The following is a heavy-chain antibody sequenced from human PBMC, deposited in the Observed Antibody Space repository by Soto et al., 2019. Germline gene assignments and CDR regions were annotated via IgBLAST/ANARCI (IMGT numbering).Heavy chain of an antibody. CDR2: ISGSGGST. CDR3: AKSGDWGATMILGNGVY. Sequence: EVQLLESGGGLVQPGGSLRLSCAASGFTFSSYAMSWVRQAPGKGLEWVSAISGSGGSTYYADSVKGRFTISRDNSKNTLYLQMNSLRAEDTAVYYCAKSGDWGATMILGNGVYWGQGTLVTVSS. V-gene: IGHV3-23*01. D-gene: IGHD3-22*01. CDR1: GFTFSSYA. J-gene: IGHJ4*02.